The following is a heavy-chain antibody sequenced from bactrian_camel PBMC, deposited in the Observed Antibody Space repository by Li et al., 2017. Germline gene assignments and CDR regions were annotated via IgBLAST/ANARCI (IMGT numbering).Heavy chain of an antibody. V-gene: IGHV3S31*01. CDR3: AATPPYSHCPANLWSEKSRGEFPY. Sequence: DVQLVESGGGLVQPGGSLTLSCAASGYPFSAYTMYWVRQVSGKGLEWVSAITSGGDSTYSTDSVKGRFTISRNNGVNAMYLEMNSLKVDDTAMYYCAATPPYSHCPANLWSEKSRGEFPYWGQGTQVTVS. J-gene: IGHJ4*01. CDR1: GYPFSAYT. D-gene: IGHD2*01. CDR2: ITSGGDST.